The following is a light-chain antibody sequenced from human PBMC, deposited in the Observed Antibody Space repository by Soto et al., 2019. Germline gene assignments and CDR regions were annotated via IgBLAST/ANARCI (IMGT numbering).Light chain of an antibody. CDR2: AAS. CDR3: QQVNSFPNT. V-gene: IGKV1-9*01. J-gene: IGKJ5*01. CDR1: QGISSH. Sequence: IQLTQSPSSLSASVGDRVAISCRASQGISSHLAWYQQKPGKAPKLLIYAASTLQTGVPSRFSGGGSGTDFTLTLSSLQPEDFATYYCQQVNSFPNTFGQGTRLEIE.